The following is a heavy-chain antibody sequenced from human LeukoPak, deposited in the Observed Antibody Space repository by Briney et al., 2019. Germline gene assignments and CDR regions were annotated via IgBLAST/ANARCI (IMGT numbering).Heavy chain of an antibody. D-gene: IGHD4-23*01. CDR1: GFTFSSYS. CDR2: IGTDGSRT. Sequence: GGSLRLSCVASGFTFSSYSMDWVRQAPGKGLVWVSRIGTDGSRTTYADYVQGRFTISRDNAKNTLYLQMNSLRAEDTAVYYCARDKYGDNSNAFDIWGQGTLVTVSS. V-gene: IGHV3-74*01. CDR3: ARDKYGDNSNAFDI. J-gene: IGHJ3*02.